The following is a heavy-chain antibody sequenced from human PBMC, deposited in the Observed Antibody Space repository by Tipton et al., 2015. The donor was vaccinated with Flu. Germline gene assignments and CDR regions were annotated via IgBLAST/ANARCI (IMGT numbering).Heavy chain of an antibody. Sequence: TLSLTCTVSGGSISSSSYYWGWIRQPPGKGLEWIGSIYYSGSTYYNPSLKSRVTISVDTSKNQFSLKLSSVTAADTAVYYGARRGGMYSSGVGFDYWGQGTLVTVSS. D-gene: IGHD6-19*01. CDR2: IYYSGST. V-gene: IGHV4-39*07. CDR3: ARRGGMYSSGVGFDY. CDR1: GGSISSSSYY. J-gene: IGHJ4*02.